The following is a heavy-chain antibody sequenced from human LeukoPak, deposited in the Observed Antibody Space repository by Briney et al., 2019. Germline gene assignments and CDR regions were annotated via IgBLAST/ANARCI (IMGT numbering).Heavy chain of an antibody. V-gene: IGHV4-34*01. CDR3: ARLGWYVY. CDR1: GFTFGDYA. CDR2: INHSGST. Sequence: KSGGSLRLSCTASGFTFGDYAMSWFRQPPGKGLEWIGEINHSGSTNYNPSLKSRVTISVDTSKNQFSLKLSSVTAADTAVYYCARLGWYVYWGQGTLVSVSS. D-gene: IGHD6-19*01. J-gene: IGHJ4*02.